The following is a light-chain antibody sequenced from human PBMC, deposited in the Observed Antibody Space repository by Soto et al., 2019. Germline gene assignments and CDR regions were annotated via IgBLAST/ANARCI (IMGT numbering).Light chain of an antibody. CDR1: SSDVGGYNY. J-gene: IGLJ1*01. V-gene: IGLV2-14*01. CDR3: SSYTSSSTLYV. CDR2: EVS. Sequence: QSVLTQPASVSRSPGQSITISCTGTSSDVGGYNYVSWYQQHPGKAPKLMIFEVSSRPSGVSYRFSGSKSGNTASLTISGLQAEDEADYYCSSYTSSSTLYVFGSGTKVTVL.